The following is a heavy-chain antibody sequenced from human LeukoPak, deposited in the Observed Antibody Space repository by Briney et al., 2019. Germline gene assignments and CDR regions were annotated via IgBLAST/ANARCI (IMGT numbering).Heavy chain of an antibody. CDR1: GASISSYY. CDR2: IYTSGSS. V-gene: IGHV4-4*07. D-gene: IGHD6-6*01. CDR3: AKNVYTTSWAHFFDY. J-gene: IGHJ4*02. Sequence: SETLSLTCTVSGASISSYYWSWIRQPAGKGLEWIGRIYTSGSSNYNPSLKSRVTMSVDTSKNQFSLKLSSETAADTAVYYCAKNVYTTSWAHFFDYWGQGTLVTVSS.